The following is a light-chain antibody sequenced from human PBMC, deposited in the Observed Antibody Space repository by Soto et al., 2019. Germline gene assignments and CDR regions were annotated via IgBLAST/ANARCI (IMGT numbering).Light chain of an antibody. CDR1: QSVLYSSNNKNY. J-gene: IGKJ4*01. Sequence: DIVMTQSPDSLAVSLGERATINCKSSQSVLYSSNNKNYLAWYQQKPGQPPKLLIYWASTRGSGVPDRFSGSGSGTDFTLTISSLQAEAVEVYYCQHYYSTPLTFGGGTKVDIK. CDR2: WAS. V-gene: IGKV4-1*01. CDR3: QHYYSTPLT.